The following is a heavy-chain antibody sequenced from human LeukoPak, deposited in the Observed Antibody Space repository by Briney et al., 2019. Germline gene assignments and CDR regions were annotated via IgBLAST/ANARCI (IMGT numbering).Heavy chain of an antibody. Sequence: SETLSLTCAVSGYSISDGHYWGWIRQPPGKGLEWIATMYYSGNTYYNPSLKSRVSMSVGTSKDQFSLRLNSVTAADTAVYYCASSGCGYYNCFYYSYYVDVWGKGTSVTVSS. V-gene: IGHV4-38-2*01. J-gene: IGHJ6*03. CDR2: MYYSGNT. D-gene: IGHD3-10*01. CDR1: GYSISDGHY. CDR3: ASSGCGYYNCFYYSYYVDV.